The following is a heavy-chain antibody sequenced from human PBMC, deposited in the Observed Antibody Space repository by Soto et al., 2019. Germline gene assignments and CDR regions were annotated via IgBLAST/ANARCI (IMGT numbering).Heavy chain of an antibody. CDR3: ARFLGVGYNFYYYYGMDV. CDR2: IYPGDSDT. V-gene: IGHV5-51*01. CDR1: GYSFTSYW. Sequence: PGESLKISCKASGYSFTSYWIAWVRQMPGKGLEWMGIIYPGDSDTRYSPSFQGQVSISADKSISTAYLQWSSLKASDTAMYYCARFLGVGYNFYYYYGMDVWGQGTTVTVSS. D-gene: IGHD1-1*01. J-gene: IGHJ6*02.